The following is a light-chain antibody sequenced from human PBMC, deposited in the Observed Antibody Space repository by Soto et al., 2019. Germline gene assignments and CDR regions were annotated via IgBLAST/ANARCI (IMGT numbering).Light chain of an antibody. CDR1: SSDVGSYNL. CDR3: CSYAGSRV. Sequence: QSALTQPASVSGSPGQSITNSCTGTSSDVGSYNLVSWYQQHPGKAPKLMIYEGSKRPSGVSNRFSGSKSGNTASLTISGLQAEDEADYYCCSYAGSRVFGGGTQLTVL. CDR2: EGS. J-gene: IGLJ3*02. V-gene: IGLV2-23*01.